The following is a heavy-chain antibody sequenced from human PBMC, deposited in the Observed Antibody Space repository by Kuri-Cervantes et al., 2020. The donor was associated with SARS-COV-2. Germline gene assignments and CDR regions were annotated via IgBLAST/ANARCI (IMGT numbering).Heavy chain of an antibody. CDR3: AKGRRGLEGDIVVVPASD. V-gene: IGHV3-11*04. Sequence: GESLKISCAASGFTFSDYYMTWIRQAPGKGLEWLSYISSDGLTTEYADSVKGRFTVSRDNAENSLYLQMSSLRVEDTAVYYCAKGRRGLEGDIVVVPASDWGQGTLVTVSS. J-gene: IGHJ4*02. D-gene: IGHD2-2*01. CDR2: ISSDGLTT. CDR1: GFTFSDYY.